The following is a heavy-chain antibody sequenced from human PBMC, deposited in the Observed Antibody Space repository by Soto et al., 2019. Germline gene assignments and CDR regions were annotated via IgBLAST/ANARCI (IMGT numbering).Heavy chain of an antibody. CDR3: ATDQSGIGYYVDWFDP. CDR1: GYIFNSHA. CDR2: INAGNGNT. V-gene: IGHV1-3*01. Sequence: ASLKVSCKASGYIFNSHAMHWVRQAPGQRLEWMGWINAGNGNTYYSQNFKDRVTFTRDTIATTVFMELTSLTSEDTAVYYCATDQSGIGYYVDWFDPWGQGTLVNVSS. J-gene: IGHJ5*02. D-gene: IGHD3-10*02.